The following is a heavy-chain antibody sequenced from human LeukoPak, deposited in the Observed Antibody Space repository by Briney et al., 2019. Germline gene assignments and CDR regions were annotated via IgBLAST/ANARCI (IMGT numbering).Heavy chain of an antibody. CDR3: ARGDAFSGDH. V-gene: IGHV3-7*04. D-gene: IGHD2-2*01. CDR2: INRDGSEE. CDR1: GFTFSNYW. Sequence: GGSLRLSCVASGFTFSNYWMSWVRQAPGRGLELVANINRDGSEEYYVDSVKGRFTISRDNTKNSLYVQMNSLKAEDTAVYYCARGDAFSGDHWGEGALVTDSS. J-gene: IGHJ4*02.